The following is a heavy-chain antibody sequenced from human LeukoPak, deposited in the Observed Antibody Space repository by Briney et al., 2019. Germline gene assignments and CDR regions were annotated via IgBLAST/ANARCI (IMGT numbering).Heavy chain of an antibody. CDR1: GFTFDDYA. D-gene: IGHD4-17*01. J-gene: IGHJ4*02. CDR2: ISWNSGSI. CDR3: AKTGTVTTWAALDY. V-gene: IGHV3-9*01. Sequence: PGGSLRLSCAASGFTFDDYAMHWVRQAPGKGLEWVSGISWNSGSIGYADSVKGRFTISRDNAKNSLYLQMKSLRAEDTAVYYCAKTGTVTTWAALDYWGQGTLVTVSS.